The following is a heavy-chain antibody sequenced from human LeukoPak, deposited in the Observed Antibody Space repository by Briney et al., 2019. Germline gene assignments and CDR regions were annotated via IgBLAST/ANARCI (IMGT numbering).Heavy chain of an antibody. D-gene: IGHD2-2*01. V-gene: IGHV4-39*01. CDR1: RVSITNSSCY. J-gene: IGHJ4*02. CDR3: ARRAVVPAAVSYFDN. Sequence: PSETLSLTCAVSRVSITNSSCYWGWIRQPPGKGLEWIGGIYCTGTTYYSPSLNSRITISMDTSKKQFSLRLASVTAADTAVYYCARRAVVPAAVSYFDNWGQGTLVTVSS. CDR2: IYCTGTT.